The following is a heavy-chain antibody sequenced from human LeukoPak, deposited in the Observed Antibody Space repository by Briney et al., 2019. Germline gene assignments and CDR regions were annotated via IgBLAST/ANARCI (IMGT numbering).Heavy chain of an antibody. Sequence: GGSLRLSCAASGFTFRGYWMHWVRQAPGKGLVWVSRIKSDGSSITYAESVKGRFTISRDNAKNTLYLQMNSLRAEDTAVYYCARDQLYCSGGICYFDYWGRGTLVTVSS. CDR2: IKSDGSSI. J-gene: IGHJ4*02. D-gene: IGHD2-15*01. CDR1: GFTFRGYW. V-gene: IGHV3-74*01. CDR3: ARDQLYCSGGICYFDY.